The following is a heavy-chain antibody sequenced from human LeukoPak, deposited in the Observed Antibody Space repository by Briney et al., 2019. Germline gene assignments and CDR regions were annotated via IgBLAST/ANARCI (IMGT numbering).Heavy chain of an antibody. CDR2: IYHSGST. D-gene: IGHD3-3*01. CDR3: ARGRMRFLEWWSYYMDV. J-gene: IGHJ6*03. CDR1: GGSISSSNW. V-gene: IGHV4-4*02. Sequence: SETLSLTCAVSGGSISSSNWWSWVRQPPGKGLEWIGEIYHSGSTNYNPSLKSRVTISVDKSKNQFSLKLSSVTAADTAVYYCARGRMRFLEWWSYYMDVWGKGTTVTVSS.